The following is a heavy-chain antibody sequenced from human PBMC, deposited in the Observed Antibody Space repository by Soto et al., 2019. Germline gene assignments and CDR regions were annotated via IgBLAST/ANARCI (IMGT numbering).Heavy chain of an antibody. CDR3: AKDLRLGIPLWLRCCMDG. CDR2: ISYDGSNK. Sequence: GGSLRLSCSASVFTFSSYGMHWVRQAPGKGLEWVAVISYDGSNKYYADSVKGRFTISRDNSKNTLYLQMNSLRAEDTAVYYCAKDLRLGIPLWLRCCMDGWGQGSTVTVS. D-gene: IGHD5-18*01. J-gene: IGHJ6*02. V-gene: IGHV3-30*18. CDR1: VFTFSSYG.